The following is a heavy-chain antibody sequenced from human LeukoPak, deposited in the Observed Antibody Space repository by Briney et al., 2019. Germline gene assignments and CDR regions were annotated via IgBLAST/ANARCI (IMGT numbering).Heavy chain of an antibody. CDR1: GFNFSTYS. J-gene: IGHJ4*02. CDR3: AEDLSPGPD. CDR2: ITGSGLTT. V-gene: IGHV3-23*01. Sequence: PGGSLRLSCAASGFNFSTYSMNWVRQAPGKGLKWVSAITGSGLTTYYADSVKGRFTISRDNSKNTLYLQMNSLRAEDTAVYYCAEDLSPGPDWGQGILVTVSS.